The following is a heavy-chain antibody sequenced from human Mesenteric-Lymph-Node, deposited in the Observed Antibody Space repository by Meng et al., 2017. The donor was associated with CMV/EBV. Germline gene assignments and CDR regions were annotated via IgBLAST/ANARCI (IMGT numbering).Heavy chain of an antibody. J-gene: IGHJ4*02. V-gene: IGHV3-15*01. Sequence: CAVSGITFTNAWMSWVRQAPGKGVECVGRIKSKADGGSSDYSAPVKGRFTISRDDSKNTLYLQMSSLNSDDTAVYYCTRLDSSTWYNVWGQGTLVTVSS. CDR2: IKSKADGGSS. CDR3: TRLDSSTWYNV. D-gene: IGHD2-2*01. CDR1: GITFTNAW.